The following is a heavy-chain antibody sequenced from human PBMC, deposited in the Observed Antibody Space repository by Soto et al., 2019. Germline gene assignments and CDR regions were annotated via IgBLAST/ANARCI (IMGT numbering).Heavy chain of an antibody. CDR1: GGSFSGYY. CDR3: ARGIVATNDCHYGLDA. D-gene: IGHD2-21*02. CDR2: INHSGST. Sequence: SETLSLTCPVYGGSFSGYYWSWIRQPPGKGLEWIGEINHSGSTNYNPSLKSRVTISVDTSKNQFSLKLSSVTSADTAVYYCARGIVATNDCHYGLDACRKGAIVTVSS. V-gene: IGHV4-34*01. J-gene: IGHJ6*01.